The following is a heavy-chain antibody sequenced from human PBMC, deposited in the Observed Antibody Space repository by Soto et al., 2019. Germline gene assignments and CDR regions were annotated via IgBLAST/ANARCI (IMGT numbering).Heavy chain of an antibody. CDR3: ARESGVVGATKNMNNWFDP. V-gene: IGHV4-31*03. D-gene: IGHD1-26*01. CDR1: GGSISSGGYY. CDR2: IYYSGST. Sequence: QVQLQESGPGLVKPSQTLSLTCTVSGGSISSGGYYWSWIRQHPGKGLEWIGYIYYSGSTYYNPSLKSRVTISVDTSKNQFSLKLSSVTAADTAVYYCARESGVVGATKNMNNWFDPWGQGTLVTVSS. J-gene: IGHJ5*02.